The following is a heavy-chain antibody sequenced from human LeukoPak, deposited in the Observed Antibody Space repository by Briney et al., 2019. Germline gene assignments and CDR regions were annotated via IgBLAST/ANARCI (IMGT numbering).Heavy chain of an antibody. J-gene: IGHJ4*02. Sequence: PGGSLRLSCAASGFTFSSYSMNWVRQAPGKGLEWVSSISSSSSCIYYADSMKGRFTISRDNAKNSLYLQMNSLRAEDTAVYYCARDVAAAGTGTAPDYWGQGTLVTVSS. CDR3: ARDVAAAGTGTAPDY. CDR2: ISSSSSCI. V-gene: IGHV3-21*01. D-gene: IGHD6-13*01. CDR1: GFTFSSYS.